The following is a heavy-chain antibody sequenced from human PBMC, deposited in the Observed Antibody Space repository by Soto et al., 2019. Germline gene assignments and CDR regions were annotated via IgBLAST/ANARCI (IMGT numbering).Heavy chain of an antibody. J-gene: IGHJ5*02. CDR1: GYTFTNYY. CDR2: FNPTSGST. D-gene: IGHD6-13*01. V-gene: IGHV1-46*01. CDR3: ARDLAAGHH. Sequence: QVQLVPSGAEVKKPGASVKVSCRASGYTFTNYYIHWVRQAPGQGLEWLAIFNPTSGSTNYAQEFQGRLSLTMATSTSTVYMELSGLKSEDTAMFYCARDLAAGHHWRQGPLVTVSS.